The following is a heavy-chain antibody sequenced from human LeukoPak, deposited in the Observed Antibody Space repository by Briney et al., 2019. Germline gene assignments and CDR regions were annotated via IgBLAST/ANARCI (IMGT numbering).Heavy chain of an antibody. V-gene: IGHV1-69*04. D-gene: IGHD6-6*01. J-gene: IGHJ2*01. CDR1: GGTFSSYA. CDR3: AGPLKSIAARYFDL. Sequence: ASVTVSCTASGGTFSSYAISWVRQAPGQGLEWMGRIIPILGIINYAQKFQGRVTITADKSTSTAYMELRSLRSEDTAVYYCAGPLKSIAARYFDLWGRGTLVTVSS. CDR2: IIPILGII.